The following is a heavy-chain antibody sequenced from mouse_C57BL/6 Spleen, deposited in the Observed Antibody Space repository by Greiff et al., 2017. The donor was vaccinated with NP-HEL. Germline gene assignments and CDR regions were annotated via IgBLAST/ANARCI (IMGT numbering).Heavy chain of an antibody. J-gene: IGHJ3*01. V-gene: IGHV1-55*01. D-gene: IGHD1-1*01. CDR2: IYPGSGST. CDR3: ARDYGSSYPFAY. CDR1: GYTFTSYW. Sequence: QVQLQQPGAELVKPGASVKMSCKASGYTFTSYWITWVKQRPGQGLEWIGDIYPGSGSTNYNEKFKSKATLTVDTSSSTAYMQLSSLTSEDSAVYYCARDYGSSYPFAYWGQGTLVTVSA.